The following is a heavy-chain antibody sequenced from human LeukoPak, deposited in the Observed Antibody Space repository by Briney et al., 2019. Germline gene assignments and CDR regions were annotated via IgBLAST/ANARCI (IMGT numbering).Heavy chain of an antibody. J-gene: IGHJ4*02. CDR3: AKNWVYYYDSSGYYIDY. V-gene: IGHV3-23*01. D-gene: IGHD3-22*01. CDR2: ISGSGGST. CDR1: GFTFSSYA. Sequence: GGSLRLSCAASGFTFSSYAMSWVRQAPGKGLEWVSAISGSGGSTYYADSVKGRFTISRDNSKNTLYLQMNSLRAEDTAVYYCAKNWVYYYDSSGYYIDYWGQGTLVTVSS.